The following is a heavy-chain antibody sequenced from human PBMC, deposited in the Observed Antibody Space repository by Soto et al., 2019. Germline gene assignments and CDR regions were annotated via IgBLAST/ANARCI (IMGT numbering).Heavy chain of an antibody. CDR1: GGTFSSYA. J-gene: IGHJ6*02. Sequence: SVKVSCKASGGTFSSYAISWVRQAPGQGLEWMGGIIPIFGTANYAQKFQGRVTIPADKSTSTAYMELSSLRSEDTAVYYCASQDIVVVPAALPYYYYGMDVWGQGTTVTVS. D-gene: IGHD2-2*02. CDR3: ASQDIVVVPAALPYYYYGMDV. V-gene: IGHV1-69*06. CDR2: IIPIFGTA.